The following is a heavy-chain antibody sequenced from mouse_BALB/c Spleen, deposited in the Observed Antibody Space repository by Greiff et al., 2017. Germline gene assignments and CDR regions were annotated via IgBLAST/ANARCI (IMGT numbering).Heavy chain of an antibody. CDR3: AREEVITSFAY. V-gene: IGHV1S137*01. CDR2: ISTYYGDA. Sequence: VKLQQSGAELVRPGVSVKISCKGSGYTFTDYAMHWVKQSHAKSLEWIGVISTYYGDASYNQKFKGKATMTVDKSSSTAYMELARLTSEDSAIYYCAREEVITSFAYWGQGTLVTVSA. J-gene: IGHJ3*01. D-gene: IGHD2-4*01. CDR1: GYTFTDYA.